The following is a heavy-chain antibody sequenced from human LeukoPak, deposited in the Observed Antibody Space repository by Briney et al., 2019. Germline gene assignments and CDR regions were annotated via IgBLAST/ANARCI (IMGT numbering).Heavy chain of an antibody. CDR1: GFTFSSYS. Sequence: GGSLRLSCAASGFTFSSYSMNWVRQAPRKGLEWVSSISSSSSYIYYADSVKGRFTISRDNAKNSLYLQMNSLRAEDTAVYYCARDHGGSCSSTSCYNFDYWGQGTLVTVSS. CDR2: ISSSSSYI. CDR3: ARDHGGSCSSTSCYNFDY. D-gene: IGHD2-2*02. J-gene: IGHJ4*02. V-gene: IGHV3-21*01.